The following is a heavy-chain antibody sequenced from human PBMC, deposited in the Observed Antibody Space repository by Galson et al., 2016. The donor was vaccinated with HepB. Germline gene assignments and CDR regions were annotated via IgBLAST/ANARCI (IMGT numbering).Heavy chain of an antibody. V-gene: IGHV4-34*01. CDR1: GGSFSGYY. J-gene: IGHJ6*03. CDR2: INLSGNT. D-gene: IGHD2-2*01. CDR3: ARVQKGVVVTWYYYCVDV. Sequence: SETLSLTCAVYGGSFSGYYWNWIRQPPGKGLEWIGEINLSGNTNYNPSLKSRVTISLDTSKKQFSLKLSSVTAPDTAIYYCARVQKGVVVTWYYYCVDVWGKGTTVTVSS.